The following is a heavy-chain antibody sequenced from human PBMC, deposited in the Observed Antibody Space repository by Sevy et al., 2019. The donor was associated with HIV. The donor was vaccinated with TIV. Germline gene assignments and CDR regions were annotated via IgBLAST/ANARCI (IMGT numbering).Heavy chain of an antibody. CDR2: ISSSSSYI. CDR3: ARDARNASVWLGLFQH. J-gene: IGHJ1*01. V-gene: IGHV3-21*01. D-gene: IGHD2-21*01. Sequence: GGSLRLSCAASGFTFSSYSMNWVRQAPGKGLEWVSSISSSSSYIYYADSVKGRFTISRDKAKNSLYLQMNSLRAEDTAVYYCARDARNASVWLGLFQHWGQGTLVTVSS. CDR1: GFTFSSYS.